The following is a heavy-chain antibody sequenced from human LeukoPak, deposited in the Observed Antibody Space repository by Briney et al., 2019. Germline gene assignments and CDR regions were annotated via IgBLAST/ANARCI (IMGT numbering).Heavy chain of an antibody. CDR1: GGSISSHY. CDR2: IYYSGST. V-gene: IGHV4-59*11. CDR3: SRYPRSRGEYYYYMDV. Sequence: SETLSLTCTVSGGSISSHYWSWIRQPPGKGLEWIGYIYYSGSTNHNPSLKSRVTISVHTSKNQFSLKLSSVTAAARPVLFCSRYPRSRGEYYYYMDVWGKGTTVTVSS. J-gene: IGHJ6*03. D-gene: IGHD3-16*01.